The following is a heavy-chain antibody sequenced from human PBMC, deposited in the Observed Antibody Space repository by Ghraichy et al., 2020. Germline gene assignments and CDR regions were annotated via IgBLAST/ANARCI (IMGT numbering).Heavy chain of an antibody. Sequence: GGSLRLSCVASGFTFSSHAMGWVRQAPGRGLEWVSAISGNGGNTYYADSVQGRFTISRDNSKNTLFLQMNSLRAGETAVYYCATRGVRVNYEWGCFDFWGQGTRDTGSS. CDR2: ISGNGGNT. V-gene: IGHV3-23*01. J-gene: IGHJ4*02. CDR3: ATRGVRVNYEWGCFDF. CDR1: GFTFSSHA. D-gene: IGHD3-10*01.